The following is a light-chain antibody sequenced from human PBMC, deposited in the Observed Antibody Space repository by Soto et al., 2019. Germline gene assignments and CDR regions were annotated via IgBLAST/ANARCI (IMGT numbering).Light chain of an antibody. Sequence: EIVLTQSPGTLSLSPGEAATLSCRASQRVSDNYLAWYHQKPGQAPRLLIYGASRRAPGVPDRFSGSGSGTDFTLTITRLEAEDLAMYYCQQYGSSVYTFGQGTRVEIK. J-gene: IGKJ2*01. CDR2: GAS. V-gene: IGKV3-20*01. CDR1: QRVSDNY. CDR3: QQYGSSVYT.